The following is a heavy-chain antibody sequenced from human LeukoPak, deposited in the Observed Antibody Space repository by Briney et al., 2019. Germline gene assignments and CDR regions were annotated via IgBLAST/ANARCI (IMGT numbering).Heavy chain of an antibody. CDR1: GFTFSSYS. V-gene: IGHV3-21*01. CDR2: ISSSSSYI. Sequence: PGGSLRLSCAASGFTFSSYSMNWVRQAPGKGLEWVSSISSSSSYIYYADSVKSRFTISRDNAKNSLYLQMNSLRAEDTAVYYCAREGIAVAGPNDAFDIWGQGTMVTVSS. CDR3: AREGIAVAGPNDAFDI. D-gene: IGHD6-19*01. J-gene: IGHJ3*02.